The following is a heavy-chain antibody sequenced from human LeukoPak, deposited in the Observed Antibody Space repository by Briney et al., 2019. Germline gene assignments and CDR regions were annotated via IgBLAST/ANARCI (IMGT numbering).Heavy chain of an antibody. Sequence: SETLPLTCTVSGGSISSYYWSWIRQPPGRGLEWIGYIYYSGTTNYNPSLKSRVTISIDTSKNQFSLKLSSVTAADTAVYYCARGLTYYDILTAYYTFPYFDYWGQGTLVTVSS. J-gene: IGHJ4*02. CDR2: IYYSGTT. V-gene: IGHV4-59*01. CDR3: ARGLTYYDILTAYYTFPYFDY. D-gene: IGHD3-9*01. CDR1: GGSISSYY.